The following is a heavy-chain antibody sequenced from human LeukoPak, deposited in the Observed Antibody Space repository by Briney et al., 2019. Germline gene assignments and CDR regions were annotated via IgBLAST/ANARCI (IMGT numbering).Heavy chain of an antibody. D-gene: IGHD6-6*01. CDR3: TRHLAAPDSDY. CDR1: GFTFSGSA. V-gene: IGHV3-73*01. Sequence: PGGSLRLSCAASGFTFSGSAMHWVRQASGKGLEWVGRIRSKANSYATAYAASVKGRFTISRDDSKNTAYLQMNSLKTEDTAVYYCTRHLAAPDSDYWGQGILVTVSS. CDR2: IRSKANSYAT. J-gene: IGHJ4*02.